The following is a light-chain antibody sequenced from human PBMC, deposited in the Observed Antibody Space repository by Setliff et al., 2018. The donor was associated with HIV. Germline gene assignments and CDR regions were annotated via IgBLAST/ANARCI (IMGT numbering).Light chain of an antibody. CDR1: SSDVGSYNL. CDR3: SAYTSSGSLGV. V-gene: IGLV2-14*02. CDR2: EGT. J-gene: IGLJ1*01. Sequence: QSVLTQPASVSGSPGQSITISCTGASSDVGSYNLVSWYQQHPGKAPKVMIYEGTQRPSGVSNRFSGSKSGNTASLTISGLQAEDEADYYCSAYTSSGSLGVFGTGTKVTVL.